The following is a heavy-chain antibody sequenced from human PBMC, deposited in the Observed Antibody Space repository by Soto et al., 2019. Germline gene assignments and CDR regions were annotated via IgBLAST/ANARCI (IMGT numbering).Heavy chain of an antibody. CDR3: ARDTSYGDYSYYGMDV. CDR2: IYYSGNT. CDR1: GASINGGGYY. Sequence: QVQLQESGPGLVKPSQTLSLTCTVSGASINGGGYYWSWIRQHPGKGLEWIGSIYYSGNTYYSPSLKSRVTISVDMSKNHFSLRLTSVTAADTAVYYCARDTSYGDYSYYGMDVWGQGTTVTVSS. J-gene: IGHJ6*02. V-gene: IGHV4-31*03. D-gene: IGHD2-2*01.